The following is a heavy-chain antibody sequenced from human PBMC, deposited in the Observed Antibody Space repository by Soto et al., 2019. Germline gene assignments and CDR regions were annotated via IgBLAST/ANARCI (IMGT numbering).Heavy chain of an antibody. J-gene: IGHJ6*02. CDR2: IYYSGST. D-gene: IGHD4-17*01. V-gene: IGHV4-31*03. CDR3: ARDRMGVTTHYYYGMDV. CDR1: GGSISSGGYY. Sequence: QVQLQESGPGLVKPSQTLSLTCTVSGGSISSGGYYWSWIRQHPGKGLEWIGYIYYSGSTYYNPSLKSRVTISVDTSKNQFSLKLSSVTAADTAVYYCARDRMGVTTHYYYGMDVWGQGTTVTVSS.